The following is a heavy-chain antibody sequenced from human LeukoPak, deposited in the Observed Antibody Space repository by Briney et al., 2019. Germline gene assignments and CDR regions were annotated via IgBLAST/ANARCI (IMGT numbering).Heavy chain of an antibody. CDR3: ARGNWNYVLRSVAFDY. J-gene: IGHJ4*02. CDR2: INHSGST. D-gene: IGHD1-7*01. CDR1: GGSFSGYY. V-gene: IGHV4-34*01. Sequence: PSETLSLTCAVYGGSFSGYYWNWIRQPPGKGLEWIGEINHSGSTNYNPSLKSRVTISVDTSKNQFSLKLSSVTAADTAVYYCARGNWNYVLRSVAFDYWGQGTLVTVSS.